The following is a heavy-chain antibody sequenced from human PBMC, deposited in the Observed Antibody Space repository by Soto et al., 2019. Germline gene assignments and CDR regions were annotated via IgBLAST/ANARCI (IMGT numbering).Heavy chain of an antibody. Sequence: GGSLRLSCAASGFTFSSYGMHWVRQAPGKGLEWVAVISYDGSNKYYADSVKGRFTISRDNSKNTLYLQMNSLRAEDTAVYYCAKGDSRWLQAYAFDYWGQGTLVTVYS. J-gene: IGHJ4*02. CDR3: AKGDSRWLQAYAFDY. CDR1: GFTFSSYG. D-gene: IGHD5-12*01. CDR2: ISYDGSNK. V-gene: IGHV3-30*18.